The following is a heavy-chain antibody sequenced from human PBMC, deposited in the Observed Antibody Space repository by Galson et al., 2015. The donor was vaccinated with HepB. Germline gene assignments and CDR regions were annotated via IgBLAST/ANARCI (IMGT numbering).Heavy chain of an antibody. CDR1: GYTFTGYY. CDR3: ARVSVKGNTGKTHDS. CDR2: INPNSGGT. V-gene: IGHV1-2*04. J-gene: IGHJ4*02. D-gene: IGHD2-8*02. Sequence: QSGAEVKKPGESLRISCKASGYTFTGYYMHWVRQAPGQGLEWMGWINPNSGGTNYAQKFQGWVTMTRDTSTSTAYMELSRLRSDDTAVYYCARVSVKGNTGKTHDSWGQGTLVTVSS.